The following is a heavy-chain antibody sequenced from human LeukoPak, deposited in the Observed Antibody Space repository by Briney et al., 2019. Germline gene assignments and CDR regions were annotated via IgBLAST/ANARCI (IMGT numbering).Heavy chain of an antibody. CDR1: GYTFTSYD. CDR2: MNPNSGNT. V-gene: IGHV1-8*01. D-gene: IGHD3-10*01. J-gene: IGHJ4*02. Sequence: ASVKVSCKASGYTFTSYDINWVRQATGQGLEWMGWMNPNSGNTGYAQKLQGRVTMTTDTSTSTAYMELRSLRSDDTAVYYCARDHGSGIDYWGQGTLVTVSS. CDR3: ARDHGSGIDY.